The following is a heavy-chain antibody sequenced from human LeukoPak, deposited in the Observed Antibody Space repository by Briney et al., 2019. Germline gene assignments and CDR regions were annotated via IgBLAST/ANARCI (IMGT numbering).Heavy chain of an antibody. CDR2: IYYSGTT. Sequence: SLQTLSLTCTVSGGSISSGGYYWSWIRQHPGKGLEWIGYIYYSGTTYYNPSLKSRVTISVDTSKKQFSLKLSSVTAADTAVYYCARYGASVRGFDSWGQGTLVTVSS. V-gene: IGHV4-31*03. J-gene: IGHJ4*02. D-gene: IGHD4/OR15-4a*01. CDR1: GGSISSGGYY. CDR3: ARYGASVRGFDS.